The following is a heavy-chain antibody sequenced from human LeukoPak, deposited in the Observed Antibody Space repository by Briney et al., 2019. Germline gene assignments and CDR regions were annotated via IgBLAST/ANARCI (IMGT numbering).Heavy chain of an antibody. CDR3: AKDSTPTGDVSHYYYYYIDV. CDR2: ISGSGGNA. D-gene: IGHD7-27*01. V-gene: IGHV3-23*01. Sequence: GGSLRLSCAASGFTFSSYAMSWVRQAPGKGLEWVSAISGSGGNAYYADSVKGRFTISRDNSKNTLYLQMNSLRAEDTAVYYCAKDSTPTGDVSHYYYYYIDVWGKGTTVTVSS. J-gene: IGHJ6*03. CDR1: GFTFSSYA.